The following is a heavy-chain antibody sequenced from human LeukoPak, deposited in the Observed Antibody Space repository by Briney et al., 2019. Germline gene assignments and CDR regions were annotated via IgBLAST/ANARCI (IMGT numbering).Heavy chain of an antibody. D-gene: IGHD2-15*01. CDR1: GYTFTSYG. CDR2: ISAYNGNT. CDR3: ARLPGYCSGGSCYSEAYYYYGMDV. J-gene: IGHJ6*02. Sequence: ASVKVSCKASGYTFTSYGISWVRQAPGQGLEWMGWISAYNGNTNYAQKLQGRVTMTTDTSTSTAYMELRSLRSDDTAVYYCARLPGYCSGGSCYSEAYYYYGMDVWGQGTTVTVSS. V-gene: IGHV1-18*01.